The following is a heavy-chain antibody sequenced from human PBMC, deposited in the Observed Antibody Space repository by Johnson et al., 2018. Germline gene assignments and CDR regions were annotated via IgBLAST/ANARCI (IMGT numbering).Heavy chain of an antibody. D-gene: IGHD1-14*01. CDR3: AKELAQAGRGAFDM. Sequence: VQLQESGGGLVQPGGSLRLSCGASGFTFSDYAMVWVRQAPGKGLEWVSSVIGNGGSIYYADSVKGWFTTSRDNSKNMVELQMNSLRAEDTAVYYCAKELAQAGRGAFDMWGKGTMVTVSS. J-gene: IGHJ3*02. CDR1: GFTFSDYA. V-gene: IGHV3-23*01. CDR2: VIGNGGSI.